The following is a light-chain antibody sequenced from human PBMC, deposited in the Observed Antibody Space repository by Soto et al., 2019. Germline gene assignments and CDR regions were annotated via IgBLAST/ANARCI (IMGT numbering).Light chain of an antibody. Sequence: DFQMTQSPSSLSASVGDRVTITCRASQGISNYVGWYQQRPGKVPRLLIYGASTLQSGVSSRFSGSASGTEFTLTISSLQAEDVATYYSQKYTSDTRTFGQGTKVEIK. CDR2: GAS. CDR3: QKYTSDTRT. J-gene: IGKJ1*01. V-gene: IGKV1-27*01. CDR1: QGISNY.